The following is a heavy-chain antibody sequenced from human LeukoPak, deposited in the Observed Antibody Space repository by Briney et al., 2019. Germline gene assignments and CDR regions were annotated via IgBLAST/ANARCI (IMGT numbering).Heavy chain of an antibody. CDR3: ARSPRPEDYDDSTFGY. Sequence: ASVKVSCKASGYTFTSYGISWVRQAPGQGLEWMGWISAYNGNTNYAQKLQGRVTMTTDTSTSTAYMELRSLRSDDTAVYYCARSPRPEDYDDSTFGYWGQETLVTVSS. D-gene: IGHD4-17*01. CDR2: ISAYNGNT. J-gene: IGHJ4*02. CDR1: GYTFTSYG. V-gene: IGHV1-18*01.